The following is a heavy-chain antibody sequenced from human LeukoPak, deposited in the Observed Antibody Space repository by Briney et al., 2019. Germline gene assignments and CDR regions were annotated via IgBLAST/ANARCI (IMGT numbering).Heavy chain of an antibody. CDR1: GFTVSSNY. D-gene: IGHD5-18*01. V-gene: IGHV3-53*01. Sequence: GGSLRLSCAASGFTVSSNYMSWVRQAPGKGLEWVSVIYSGGSTYYADSVKGRFTISRDNSKNTLYLQMNSLRAEDTAVYYCARFTGYSYVNIPSDIWGQGKMVTVSS. CDR3: ARFTGYSYVNIPSDI. J-gene: IGHJ3*02. CDR2: IYSGGST.